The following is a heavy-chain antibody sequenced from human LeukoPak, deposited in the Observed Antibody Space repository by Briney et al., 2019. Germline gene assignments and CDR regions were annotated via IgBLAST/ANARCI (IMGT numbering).Heavy chain of an antibody. V-gene: IGHV4-39*07. Sequence: PSETLSLTCTVSGGSISSSSYYWGWIRQPPGKGLEWIGSIYYSGSTYYNPSLKSRVTISVDTSKNQFSLKLSSVTAADTAVYYCARDSPLNCSSTSCYVDYYYYGMDVWGQGTTVTVSS. CDR1: GGSISSSSYY. CDR2: IYYSGST. J-gene: IGHJ6*02. CDR3: ARDSPLNCSSTSCYVDYYYYGMDV. D-gene: IGHD2-2*01.